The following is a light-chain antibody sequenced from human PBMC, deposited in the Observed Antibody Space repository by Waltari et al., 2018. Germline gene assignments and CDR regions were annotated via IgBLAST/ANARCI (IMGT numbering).Light chain of an antibody. Sequence: SYVLTQPPSVSVAPGQTATITCGGNNIGRKSVHRYQQKPGPAPVLVVYDDSDRPSGIPERFSGSNSGNTATLTISRVEAGDEADYYCQVWDSSSDSWVFGGGTKLTVL. J-gene: IGLJ3*02. V-gene: IGLV3-21*02. CDR1: NIGRKS. CDR2: DDS. CDR3: QVWDSSSDSWV.